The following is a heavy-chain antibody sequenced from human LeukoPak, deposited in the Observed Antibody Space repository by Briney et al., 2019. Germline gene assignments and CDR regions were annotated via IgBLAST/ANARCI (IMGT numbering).Heavy chain of an antibody. J-gene: IGHJ4*02. CDR2: ISSSSSYI. D-gene: IGHD3-22*01. Sequence: GGSLRLSCAASGFTFSSYSMNWVRQAPGKGLEWVSSISSSSSYIYYADSVKGRFTISRDNAKNSPYLQMNSLRAEDTAVYYCARAVPSTYYYDSSGYPDYWGQGTLVTVSS. CDR1: GFTFSSYS. V-gene: IGHV3-21*01. CDR3: ARAVPSTYYYDSSGYPDY.